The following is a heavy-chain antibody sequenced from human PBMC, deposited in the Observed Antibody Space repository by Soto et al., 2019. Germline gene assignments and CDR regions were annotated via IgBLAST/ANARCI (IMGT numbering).Heavy chain of an antibody. D-gene: IGHD5-18*01. CDR2: ISHYNDDT. J-gene: IGHJ6*02. CDR3: ARDGFYAGSGRYSYGYSPPRYDAMDV. CDR1: GYTFINYG. Sequence: QVQLVQSGTEVKKPGASVKVSCKTSGYTFINYGISWVRQAPGQGPEWMGWISHYNDDTKYAQKFQGRVTMTTDTSTSTAYMELRSLRSDDTAFYYCARDGFYAGSGRYSYGYSPPRYDAMDVWGQGTTVTVSS. V-gene: IGHV1-18*01.